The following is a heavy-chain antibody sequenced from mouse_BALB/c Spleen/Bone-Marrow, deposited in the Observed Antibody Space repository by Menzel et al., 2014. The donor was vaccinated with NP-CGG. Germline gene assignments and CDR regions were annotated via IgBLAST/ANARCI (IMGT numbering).Heavy chain of an antibody. D-gene: IGHD1-1*01. J-gene: IGHJ3*01. Sequence: EVQLQESGAELVKPGASVKLSCTASGFNIKDTYMYWVKQRPEQGLEWIGRIDPANGNTKYDQKFQDEATITADTSSNTAYLQLSSLTSEDTAVYYCARYYYGSSLFAYWGQGTLVTVSA. CDR2: IDPANGNT. CDR1: GFNIKDTY. CDR3: ARYYYGSSLFAY. V-gene: IGHV14-3*02.